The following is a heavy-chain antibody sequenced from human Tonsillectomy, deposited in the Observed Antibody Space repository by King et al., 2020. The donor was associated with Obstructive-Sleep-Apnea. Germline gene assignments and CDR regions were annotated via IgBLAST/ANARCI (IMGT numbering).Heavy chain of an antibody. J-gene: IGHJ1*01. CDR2: IYYSGSP. D-gene: IGHD3-22*01. V-gene: IGHV4-59*02. CDR3: ACTSPARYYYDTSGYQYFHH. Sequence: QLQESGPGLVKPSETLSLTCTVSGGFVSSYYWSWIRQPPGKGLEWIGYIYYSGSPNYNPSLKSRVTISLYTSKNHFSLKLSSVTAADTSGYYCACTSPARYYYDTSGYQYFHHWGQGTLVTVSS. CDR1: GGFVSSYY.